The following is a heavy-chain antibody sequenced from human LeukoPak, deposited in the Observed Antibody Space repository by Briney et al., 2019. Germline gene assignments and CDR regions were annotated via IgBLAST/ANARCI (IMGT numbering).Heavy chain of an antibody. D-gene: IGHD3-3*01. J-gene: IGHJ5*02. CDR2: IYSSGST. CDR1: GASMSSFY. Sequence: SETLSLTCTVSGASMSSFYWSWIRQSPGKGLEWIGYIYSSGSTNYNPSLKSRVTISVDTSKSQFSLKLSSVTAADTAVYYCARGAYDFWSGYPNWFDPWGQGTLVTVSS. V-gene: IGHV4-59*01. CDR3: ARGAYDFWSGYPNWFDP.